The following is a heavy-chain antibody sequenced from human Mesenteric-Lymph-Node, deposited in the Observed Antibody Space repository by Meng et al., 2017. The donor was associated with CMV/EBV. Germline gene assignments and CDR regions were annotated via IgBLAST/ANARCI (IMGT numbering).Heavy chain of an antibody. CDR3: ATLGGLERRHFDY. V-gene: IGHV1-18*01. D-gene: IGHD1-1*01. CDR1: GGTFSSYA. Sequence: ASVKVSCKASGGTFSSYAISWVRQAPGQGLEWMGWISAYNGNTNYAQKLQGRVTMTTDTSTSTAYMELRSLRSEDTAVYYCATLGGLERRHFDYWGQGTLVTVSS. CDR2: ISAYNGNT. J-gene: IGHJ4*02.